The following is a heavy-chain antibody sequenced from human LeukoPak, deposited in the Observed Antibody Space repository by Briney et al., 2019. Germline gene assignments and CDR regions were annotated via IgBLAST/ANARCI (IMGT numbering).Heavy chain of an antibody. CDR2: ISSSSSYI. D-gene: IGHD4-17*01. V-gene: IGHV3-21*01. CDR1: GFTFSNYS. CDR3: AHTVTPRYFQF. J-gene: IGHJ1*01. Sequence: GGSLRLSCAASGFTFSNYSMAWVRQAPGKGLEWVSFISSSSSYIYYADSVRGRFTISRDNAKNSLYLQMNSLRTEDTALYYCAHTVTPRYFQFWGQGTLVTVSS.